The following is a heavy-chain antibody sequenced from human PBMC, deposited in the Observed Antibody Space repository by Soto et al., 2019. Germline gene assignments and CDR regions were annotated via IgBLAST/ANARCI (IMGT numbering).Heavy chain of an antibody. Sequence: QVQLVQSGAEVKKPGASVKVSCKASGYTFTSYGISWVRQAPGQGLEWMGWLSAYNGNTNYAQKLQGRVTMTTDTSTSTGYMELRSLRSDDTAVYYCARSYGSGSKYYYYYYMDVWGKGTTVTVSS. CDR3: ARSYGSGSKYYYYYYMDV. J-gene: IGHJ6*03. CDR1: GYTFTSYG. V-gene: IGHV1-18*01. CDR2: LSAYNGNT. D-gene: IGHD3-10*01.